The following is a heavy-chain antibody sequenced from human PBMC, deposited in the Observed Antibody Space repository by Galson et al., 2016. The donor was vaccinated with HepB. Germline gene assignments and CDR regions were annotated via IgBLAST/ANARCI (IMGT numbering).Heavy chain of an antibody. CDR3: ARKGGIYSPWGY. J-gene: IGHJ4*02. D-gene: IGHD3-10*01. Sequence: SLRLSCAASGFTFSNYWMSWVRQAPGKGLEWVANIKQDGNEKYYVDSVKGRFTITRDTGKNSMYLQMNSLRAEDTAVYYCARKGGIYSPWGYWGQGTLVTVSS. CDR2: IKQDGNEK. V-gene: IGHV3-7*03. CDR1: GFTFSNYW.